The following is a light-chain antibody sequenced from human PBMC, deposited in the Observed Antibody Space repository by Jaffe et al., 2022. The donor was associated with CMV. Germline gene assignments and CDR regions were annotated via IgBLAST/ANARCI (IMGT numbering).Light chain of an antibody. J-gene: IGKJ2*01. CDR2: WAS. CDR3: QQHYADPPYT. CDR1: QSVFFSSNNKNY. Sequence: DIVMTQSPDSLTVSLGERATIKCTSSQSVFFSSNNKNYLAWYQQKPGQPPKLLISWASTRESGVPDRFSGSGSGTDFTLTITSLQAEDVAVYYCQQHYADPPYTFGQGTKVEIK. V-gene: IGKV4-1*01.